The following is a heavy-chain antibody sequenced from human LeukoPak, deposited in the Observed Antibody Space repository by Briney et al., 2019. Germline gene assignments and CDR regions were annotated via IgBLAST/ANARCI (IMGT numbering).Heavy chain of an antibody. V-gene: IGHV3-23*01. CDR2: ISGSGGST. CDR1: GFRFSSYA. D-gene: IGHD1-26*01. J-gene: IGHJ4*02. CDR3: AKRMNELPILDY. Sequence: GGSLRLSCAASGFRFSSYAMSWVRQAPGKGLEWVSAISGSGGSTYYADSVKGRFTISRDNSKNTLYLQMNSLRAEDTAVYYCAKRMNELPILDYWGQGTLVTVSS.